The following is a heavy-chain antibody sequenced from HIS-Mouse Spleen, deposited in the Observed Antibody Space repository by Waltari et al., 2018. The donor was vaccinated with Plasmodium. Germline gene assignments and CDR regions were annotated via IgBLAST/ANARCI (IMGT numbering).Heavy chain of an antibody. CDR3: ARRGGSYYYFDY. D-gene: IGHD1-26*01. Sequence: QLQLQESGPGLVKPSETLSLTCTVSGGSISSSSYYWGWIRQPPGKGLEWIGSIYYSWSTYYNPSLKSLVTISVDTSKNQFSLKLSSVTAADTAVYYCARRGGSYYYFDYWGQGTLVTVSS. CDR1: GGSISSSSYY. V-gene: IGHV4-39*01. CDR2: IYYSWST. J-gene: IGHJ4*02.